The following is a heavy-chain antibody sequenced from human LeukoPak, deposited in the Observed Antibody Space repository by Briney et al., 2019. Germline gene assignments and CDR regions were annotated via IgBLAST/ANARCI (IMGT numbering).Heavy chain of an antibody. V-gene: IGHV4-39*01. CDR3: ARLATNYDYVWGSYRYTVFDY. Sequence: SETLSLTCTVSGGSISSSSYYWGWIRQPPGQGLEWIGSIYYSGSTYYNPSLKSRVTISVDTSKNQFSLKLSSVTAADTAVYYCARLATNYDYVWGSYRYTVFDYWGQGTLVTVSS. D-gene: IGHD3-16*02. CDR2: IYYSGST. CDR1: GGSISSSSYY. J-gene: IGHJ4*02.